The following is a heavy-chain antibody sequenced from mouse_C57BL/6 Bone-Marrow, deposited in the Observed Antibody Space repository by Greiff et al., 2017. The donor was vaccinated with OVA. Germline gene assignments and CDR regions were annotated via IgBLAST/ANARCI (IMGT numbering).Heavy chain of an antibody. Sequence: VQLQQSGPELVKPGASVKLSCKASGYTFTDYYMNWVKQSPGQSLEWIGEINPNSGGTSYNEKFKGKATLTVDKSSSTAYMQLSSLTSEDSAVYYCARSPTGVPPFAMDYWGQGTSVTVSS. CDR2: INPNSGGT. CDR3: ARSPTGVPPFAMDY. J-gene: IGHJ4*01. CDR1: GYTFTDYY. D-gene: IGHD1-1*01. V-gene: IGHV1-26*01.